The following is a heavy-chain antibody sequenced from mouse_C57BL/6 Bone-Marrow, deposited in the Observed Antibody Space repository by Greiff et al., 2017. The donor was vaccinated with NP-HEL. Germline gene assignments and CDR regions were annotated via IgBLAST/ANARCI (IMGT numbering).Heavy chain of an antibody. D-gene: IGHD1-1*01. CDR3: ARITTVVDAMDY. CDR2: FYPGDGDT. V-gene: IGHV1-82*01. Sequence: VQLQQSGPELVKPGASVKISCKASGYAFSSSWMNWVKQRPGKGLEWIGRFYPGDGDTNYNGKFKGKATLTADKSSSTAYMQLSSLTSEDSAVYFCARITTVVDAMDYWGQGTSVTVSS. J-gene: IGHJ4*01. CDR1: GYAFSSSW.